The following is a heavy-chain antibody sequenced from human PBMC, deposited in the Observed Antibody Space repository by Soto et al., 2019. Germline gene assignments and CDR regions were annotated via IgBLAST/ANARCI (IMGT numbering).Heavy chain of an antibody. CDR1: GGSFTSNNC. CDR3: ASRDPGTSVDY. CDR2: IYRTGST. Sequence: PSETLSLTCAVSGGSFTSNNCWTLLRHPPGQVLEWIGEIYRTGSTNYNPSLKSRVTISLDKSENQFSLKVTSLTAADTAVYYCASRDPGTSVDYWGQGTLVTVSS. V-gene: IGHV4-4*02. J-gene: IGHJ4*02. D-gene: IGHD1-7*01.